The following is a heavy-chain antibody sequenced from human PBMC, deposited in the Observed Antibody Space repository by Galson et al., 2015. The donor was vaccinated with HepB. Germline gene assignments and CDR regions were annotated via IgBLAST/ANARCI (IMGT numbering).Heavy chain of an antibody. D-gene: IGHD3-3*01. V-gene: IGHV3-21*01. CDR1: GFTFSSYN. CDR3: ARGRVVPGSVSLDC. Sequence: SLRLSCAASGFTFSSYNMDWVRQAPGKGLEWVSSISGNNSYIYYADPAKGRFTISRDNAKKSLYLQMNSLRAEDTAVYYCARGRVVPGSVSLDCWGQGTLVTVSS. CDR2: ISGNNSYI. J-gene: IGHJ4*02.